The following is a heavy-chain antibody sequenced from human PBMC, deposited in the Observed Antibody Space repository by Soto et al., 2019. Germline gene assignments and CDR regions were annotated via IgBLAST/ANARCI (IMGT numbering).Heavy chain of an antibody. CDR3: ATGYSSGWYTNYYYGMDV. Sequence: GESLKISCKGSGYSFTSYWIGWVRQMPGKGLEWMGIIYPGDSDTRYSPSFQGQVTISAGKSISTAYLQWSSLKASDTAMYYCATGYSSGWYTNYYYGMDVWGQGTTVTSP. D-gene: IGHD6-19*01. CDR2: IYPGDSDT. V-gene: IGHV5-51*01. CDR1: GYSFTSYW. J-gene: IGHJ6*02.